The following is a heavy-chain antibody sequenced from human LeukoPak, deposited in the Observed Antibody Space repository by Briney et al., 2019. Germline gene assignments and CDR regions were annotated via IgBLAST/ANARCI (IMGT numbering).Heavy chain of an antibody. CDR3: ARGWDLYSPAFDI. CDR2: IIPIFGTA. Sequence: SVKVSCKASGGTFSSYAISWVRQAPGQGLEWMGGIIPIFGTANYAQKFQGRVTITADESTSTAYMELSSLRSEDTAVYYCARGWDLYSPAFDIWGQGTMVTVSS. CDR1: GGTFSSYA. V-gene: IGHV1-69*13. D-gene: IGHD1-26*01. J-gene: IGHJ3*02.